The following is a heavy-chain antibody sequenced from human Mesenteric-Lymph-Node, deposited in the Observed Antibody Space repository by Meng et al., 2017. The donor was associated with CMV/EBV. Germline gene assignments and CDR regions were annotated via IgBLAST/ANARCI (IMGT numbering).Heavy chain of an antibody. CDR2: IYDSGRT. CDR3: ARGYNLLTGYYGSRTSSNRFDP. CDR1: SF. V-gene: IGHV4-59*01. J-gene: IGHJ5*02. Sequence: SFWNGIRQSPGKEMGWIGLIYDSGRTNYNPSLKSRAIISLDTSKSQFSLKLSSVTAADTAVYYCARGYNLLTGYYGSRTSSNRFDPWGQGTLVTVSS. D-gene: IGHD3-9*01.